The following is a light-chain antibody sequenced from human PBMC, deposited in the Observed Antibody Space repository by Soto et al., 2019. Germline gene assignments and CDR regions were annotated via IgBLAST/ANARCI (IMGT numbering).Light chain of an antibody. CDR2: DAY. CDR1: QSVSSDY. Sequence: EIVLTQSPGTLSLSPGERATLSCRASQSVSSDYLAWYQQTPGQAPRLLIYDAYNRATGIPPRFSGSGSGTDFTLTISSLEPEDSAVYYCQQRHMWPITFGQGTRLEIK. J-gene: IGKJ5*01. CDR3: QQRHMWPIT. V-gene: IGKV3D-20*02.